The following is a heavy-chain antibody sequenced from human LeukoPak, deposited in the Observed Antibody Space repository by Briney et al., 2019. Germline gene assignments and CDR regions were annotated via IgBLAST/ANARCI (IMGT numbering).Heavy chain of an antibody. Sequence: PGGSLRLSCAASGFTFGSYALSWVRQAPGKGLEWVSAISRSGNGTYYADSVKGRFTISRDNSKNTLYLQMNSLRAEDTAVYYCARDHHRLLYYYDSSGPCDYWGQGTLVTVSS. J-gene: IGHJ4*02. V-gene: IGHV3-23*01. CDR2: ISRSGNGT. CDR3: ARDHHRLLYYYDSSGPCDY. CDR1: GFTFGSYA. D-gene: IGHD3-22*01.